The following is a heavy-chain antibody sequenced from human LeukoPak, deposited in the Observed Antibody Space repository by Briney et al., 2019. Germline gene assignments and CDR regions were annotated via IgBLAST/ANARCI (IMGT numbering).Heavy chain of an antibody. CDR2: IWYDGSNK. V-gene: IGHV3-33*01. Sequence: GGSLRLSCAASGFTFSSYGMHWVRQAPGKGLEWVAVIWYDGSNKFYADSVKGRFIISRDNSKNTLYLQMNSLRAEDTAVYSCARGVSGSYGALFDSWGQGTLVTVSS. D-gene: IGHD1-26*01. J-gene: IGHJ4*02. CDR1: GFTFSSYG. CDR3: ARGVSGSYGALFDS.